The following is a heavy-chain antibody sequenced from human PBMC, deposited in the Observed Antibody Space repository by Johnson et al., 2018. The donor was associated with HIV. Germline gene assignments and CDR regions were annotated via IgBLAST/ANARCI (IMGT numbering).Heavy chain of an antibody. J-gene: IGHJ3*02. CDR1: GFTVSSNY. V-gene: IGHV3-13*01. Sequence: VQLVESGGGVVQPGGSLRLSCAASGFTVSSNYMSWVRQAPGKGLAWVSVIGPAGDTYYPGSVTGRFTISRENAKNSLYLQMNSMRAGDTAVYYCARRDDIRNGAFDIWGQGTMVTVSS. D-gene: IGHD3-22*01. CDR3: ARRDDIRNGAFDI. CDR2: IGPAGDT.